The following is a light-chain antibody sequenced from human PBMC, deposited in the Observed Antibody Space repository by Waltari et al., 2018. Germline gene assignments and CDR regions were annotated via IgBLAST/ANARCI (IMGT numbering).Light chain of an antibody. CDR1: SGSLSTTSY. V-gene: IGLV8-61*01. CDR2: KGN. CDR3: SLYMGRGIWV. J-gene: IGLJ3*02. Sequence: VTLTCTLSSGSLSTTSYATWSQQTPGQAPRTLVYKGNSRSSGVPERFSCSILGNKAALTITGAQADDECDYYCSLYMGRGIWVFGGGTKLTVL.